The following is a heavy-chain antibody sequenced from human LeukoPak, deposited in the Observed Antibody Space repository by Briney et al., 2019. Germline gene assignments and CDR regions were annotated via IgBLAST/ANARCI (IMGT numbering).Heavy chain of an antibody. CDR3: AKSRLGYDY. J-gene: IGHJ4*02. Sequence: PGGSLRLSCAASGFTFTSYVMSWVRQAPGTGLEWVSAISGSGGDTYYADSVKGRFTISRDNSKNTLYLQMSSLRADDTAVYYCAKSRLGYDYWGQGTLVTVSS. V-gene: IGHV3-23*01. CDR1: GFTFTSYV. D-gene: IGHD5-12*01. CDR2: ISGSGGDT.